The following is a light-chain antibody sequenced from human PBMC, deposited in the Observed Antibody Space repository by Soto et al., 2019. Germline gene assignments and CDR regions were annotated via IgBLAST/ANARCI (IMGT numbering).Light chain of an antibody. CDR3: QQYGSSLIT. CDR2: GAS. CDR1: QSVSSN. J-gene: IGKJ5*01. V-gene: IGKV3-20*01. Sequence: VMTQSPATLSVSPGERATLSCRASQSVSSNLAWYQQKPGQAPRLLIYGASSRATGIPDRFSGSGSGTDFTLTISRLEPEDFAVYYCQQYGSSLITFGQGTRLEI.